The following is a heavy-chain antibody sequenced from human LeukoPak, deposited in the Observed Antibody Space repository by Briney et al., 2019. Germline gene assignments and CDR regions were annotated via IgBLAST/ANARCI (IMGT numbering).Heavy chain of an antibody. CDR2: INPSGGST. CDR3: ARAPTVTTLGDY. Sequence: ASVKVSCKASGYTFTSYYMHWVRRAPGQGLEWMGIINPSGGSTSYAQKFQGRVTITADESTSTAYMELSSLRSEDTAVYYCARAPTVTTLGDYWGQGTLVTVSS. V-gene: IGHV1-46*01. CDR1: GYTFTSYY. D-gene: IGHD4-17*01. J-gene: IGHJ4*02.